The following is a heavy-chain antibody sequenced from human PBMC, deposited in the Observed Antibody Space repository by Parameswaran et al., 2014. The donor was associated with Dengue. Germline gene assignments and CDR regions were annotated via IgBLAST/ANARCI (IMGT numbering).Heavy chain of an antibody. Sequence: VRQMPGKGLEWIGSIYYSGSTYYNPSLKSRVTISVDTSKNQFSLKLSSVTAADTAVYYCARKADYGDYEDDAFDIWGQGTMVTVSS. D-gene: IGHD4-17*01. V-gene: IGHV4-39*01. CDR3: ARKADYGDYEDDAFDI. CDR2: IYYSGST. J-gene: IGHJ3*02.